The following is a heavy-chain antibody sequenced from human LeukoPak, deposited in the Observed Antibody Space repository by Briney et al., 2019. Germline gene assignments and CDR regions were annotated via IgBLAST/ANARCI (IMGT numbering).Heavy chain of an antibody. Sequence: GGSLRLSCAASGFTFSTYAMSWVRQAPGKGLEWVSGSGSGGSTYYTDSVKGRFTISRDNSKNTLYLQMNSLRAEDSAVYYCAKDFWSGYYPNYWGQGTLVTVSS. CDR2: SGSGGST. CDR3: AKDFWSGYYPNY. D-gene: IGHD3-3*01. J-gene: IGHJ4*02. V-gene: IGHV3-23*01. CDR1: GFTFSTYA.